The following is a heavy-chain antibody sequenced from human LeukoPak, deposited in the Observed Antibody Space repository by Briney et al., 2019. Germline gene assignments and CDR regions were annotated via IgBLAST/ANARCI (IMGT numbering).Heavy chain of an antibody. CDR2: ISHSGSSI. CDR1: GFTFSNYL. CDR3: AMALDY. Sequence: GGSLRLSCVASGFTFSNYLMNWVRQAPGKGLEWVSGISHSGSSIYYADSVKGRFTISRDNSKNTLYLQMDRLRVEDTAVYYCAMALDYWAQGTQVTVSS. J-gene: IGHJ4*02. V-gene: IGHV3-23*01.